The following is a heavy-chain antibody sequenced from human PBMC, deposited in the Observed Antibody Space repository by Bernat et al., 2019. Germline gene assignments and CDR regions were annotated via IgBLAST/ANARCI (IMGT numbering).Heavy chain of an antibody. CDR3: ARDQWRIFDY. CDR1: GFTFSGYW. V-gene: IGHV3-7*03. D-gene: IGHD6-19*01. Sequence: EVQLVESGGGLVQPGGSLRLSCAASGFTFSGYWMGWVRQAPGKGLEWVANINEDGSEKYYVDSLKGRFTTSRDNAKNSLYLQMNSLRAEDTAVYYCARDQWRIFDYWGQGTLVPVSS. CDR2: INEDGSEK. J-gene: IGHJ4*02.